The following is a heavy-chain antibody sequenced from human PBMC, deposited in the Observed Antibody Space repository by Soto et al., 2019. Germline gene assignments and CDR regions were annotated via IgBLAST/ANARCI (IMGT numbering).Heavy chain of an antibody. V-gene: IGHV3-30*04. CDR1: GFTFSRHA. D-gene: IGHD6-19*01. CDR2: ISYDGRNK. Sequence: QVQLVESGGGVVQPGRSLRLSCAASGFTFSRHAMHWVRQPPGKGLEWVAGISYDGRNKYYADSVKGRFTISRDNSKDNSKSTLYLLMNSLTAEDTAVYFCARGGAVAGTTSALPPDYYGMDVWGQGTTVTVSS. CDR3: ARGGAVAGTTSALPPDYYGMDV. J-gene: IGHJ6*02.